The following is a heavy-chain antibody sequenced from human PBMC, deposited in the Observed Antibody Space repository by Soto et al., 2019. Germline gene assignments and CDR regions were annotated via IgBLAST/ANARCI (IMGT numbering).Heavy chain of an antibody. J-gene: IGHJ3*02. CDR1: GFTFSSYA. CDR2: ISGSGGST. Sequence: GGSLRLSCAASGFTFSSYAMSWVSQAPGKGLEWVSAISGSGGSTYYADSVKGRFTISRDNSKNTLYLQMNSLRAEDTDVYYCAKDSGSYWRAFDIWGQGTMVTVSS. V-gene: IGHV3-23*01. CDR3: AKDSGSYWRAFDI. D-gene: IGHD1-26*01.